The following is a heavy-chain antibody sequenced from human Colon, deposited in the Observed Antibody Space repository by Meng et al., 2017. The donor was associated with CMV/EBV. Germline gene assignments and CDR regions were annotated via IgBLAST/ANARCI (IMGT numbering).Heavy chain of an antibody. D-gene: IGHD2-2*01. CDR3: VRDPRYCSSTSCLYYFDN. CDR2: VFYRGSS. Sequence: GSLRLSCTVSGDSISTNYYWGWIRQSPGKGLEWIGSVFYRGSSYYNPSLKTRVTISLDTSKNHVSLKLNSVTVADTAVYYCVRDPRYCSSTSCLYYFDNWGQGTLVTVSS. CDR1: GDSISTNYY. J-gene: IGHJ4*02. V-gene: IGHV4-39*07.